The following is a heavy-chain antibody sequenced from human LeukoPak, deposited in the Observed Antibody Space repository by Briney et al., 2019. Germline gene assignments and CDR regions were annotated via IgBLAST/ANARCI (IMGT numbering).Heavy chain of an antibody. J-gene: IGHJ4*02. Sequence: TSETLSLTCAVYGGSFSGYYWGWIRQPPGKGLEWIGSIYHTGNTYYNASLKSRVTISVDRSKNQFSLNLNSVTAADTAVYYCARHGGHCSSTSCYLDYWGQGTLVTVSS. CDR1: GGSFSGYY. CDR2: IYHTGNT. D-gene: IGHD2-2*01. CDR3: ARHGGHCSSTSCYLDY. V-gene: IGHV4-38-2*01.